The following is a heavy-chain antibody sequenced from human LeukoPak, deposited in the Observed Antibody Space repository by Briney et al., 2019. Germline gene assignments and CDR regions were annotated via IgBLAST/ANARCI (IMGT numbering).Heavy chain of an antibody. CDR1: GGSFSGYY. V-gene: IGHV4-34*01. D-gene: IGHD6-6*01. Sequence: SDTLSLTCAVYGGSFSGYYWSWIRQPPEKGLEWIGEINHSGSTNYNPSLKSRVTISVDTSKNQFSLKLSSVAAADTAVYYCARGKGIAARPLDYWGQGTLVTVSS. J-gene: IGHJ4*02. CDR2: INHSGST. CDR3: ARGKGIAARPLDY.